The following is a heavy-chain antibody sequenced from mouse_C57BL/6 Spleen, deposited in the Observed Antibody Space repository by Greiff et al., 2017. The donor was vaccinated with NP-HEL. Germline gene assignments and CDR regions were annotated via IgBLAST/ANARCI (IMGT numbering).Heavy chain of an antibody. CDR2: INPNYGTT. CDR3: ARVGGFLYAMDY. Sequence: LVESGPELVKPGASVKISCKASGYSFTDYNMNWVKQSNGKSLEWIGVINPNYGTTSYNQKFKGKATLTVDQSSSTAYMQLNSLTSEDSAVYYVARVGGFLYAMDYWGQGTSVTVSS. CDR1: GYSFTDYN. J-gene: IGHJ4*01. V-gene: IGHV1-39*01. D-gene: IGHD3-1*01.